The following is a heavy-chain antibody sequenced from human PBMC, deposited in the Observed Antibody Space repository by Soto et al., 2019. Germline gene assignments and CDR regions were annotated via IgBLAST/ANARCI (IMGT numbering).Heavy chain of an antibody. J-gene: IGHJ4*02. CDR1: GGSISSYD. CDR2: IYYSGST. D-gene: IGHD6-19*01. Sequence: SETLSLTCTVSGGSISSYDWTWIRQPPGKGLEWIGYIYYSGSTNYSPSLKSRVTISVDTSKNQFSLKLSSVTAADTAVYYCARTHSSGWLLRSFDYWGQGALVTVSS. CDR3: ARTHSSGWLLRSFDY. V-gene: IGHV4-59*01.